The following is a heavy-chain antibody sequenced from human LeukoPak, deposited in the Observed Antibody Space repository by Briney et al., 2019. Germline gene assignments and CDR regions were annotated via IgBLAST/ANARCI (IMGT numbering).Heavy chain of an antibody. D-gene: IGHD3-10*01. CDR3: ARGRLYYYGSGRQYYFDY. CDR1: GGSFSGYY. CDR2: INHSGST. V-gene: IGHV4-34*01. Sequence: SETLSLTCAVYGGSFSGYYWSWIRQPPGKGLEWIGEINHSGSTNYNPSLKSRVTISVDTSKNQFSLKLSSVTAADTAVYYCARGRLYYYGSGRQYYFDYWGQGTLVTVSS. J-gene: IGHJ4*02.